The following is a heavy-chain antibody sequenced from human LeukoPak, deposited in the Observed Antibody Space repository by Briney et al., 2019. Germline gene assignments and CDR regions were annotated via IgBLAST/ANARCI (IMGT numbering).Heavy chain of an antibody. V-gene: IGHV1-3*01. CDR2: INAGNGNT. J-gene: IGHJ3*02. D-gene: IGHD2-21*02. CDR3: ARGRDEVTYCGGDCHDAFDI. CDR1: GYTFTSYA. Sequence: ASVKVSCKASGYTFTSYAMHWVRQAPGQRLEWMGWINAGNGNTKYSQKFQGRVTITRDTSTSTAYMELSSLRSEDTAVYYCARGRDEVTYCGGDCHDAFDIWGQGTMVTVSS.